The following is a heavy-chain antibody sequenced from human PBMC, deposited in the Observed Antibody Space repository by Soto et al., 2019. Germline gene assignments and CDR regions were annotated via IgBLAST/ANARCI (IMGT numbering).Heavy chain of an antibody. CDR1: GFTFSTYS. V-gene: IGHV3-21*01. CDR3: AREYTAWPLAYGLDV. D-gene: IGHD1-20*01. CDR2: ISSRSDI. Sequence: GSLSLSCVGSGFTFSTYSINWVGQAPGKGLEWVSSISSRSDIYYADSVKGRFTISRDNAKNSVSLQMNSLRAEDTAVYYCAREYTAWPLAYGLDVWGQGTTVTVSS. J-gene: IGHJ6*02.